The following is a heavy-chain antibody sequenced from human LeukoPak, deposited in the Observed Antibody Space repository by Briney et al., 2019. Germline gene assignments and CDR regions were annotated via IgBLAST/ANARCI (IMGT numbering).Heavy chain of an antibody. D-gene: IGHD4-23*01. V-gene: IGHV3-48*02. CDR1: EFTFSSYE. CDR2: ISSSSSYI. Sequence: GGSLRLSCAASEFTFSSYEMNWVRQAPGKGLEWVSYISSSSSYIYYADSVKGRFTISRDNAKNSLCLQMNSLRDEDTAVYYCARDTVAFLFDIWGQGTMVTVSS. CDR3: ARDTVAFLFDI. J-gene: IGHJ3*02.